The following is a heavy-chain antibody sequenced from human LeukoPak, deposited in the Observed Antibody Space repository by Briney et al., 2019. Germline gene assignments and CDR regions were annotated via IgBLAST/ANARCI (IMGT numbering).Heavy chain of an antibody. Sequence: GESLRISCKSSGYSFTSHWISCVRQMPGKGPGWMGRIYPSDSYTNYSPSFQGHVTISADKSISTAYLQWSSLRASDTAMYYCARLTYYYDSSGNNHWYFDLWGRGTLVTVSS. CDR2: IYPSDSYT. V-gene: IGHV5-10-1*01. D-gene: IGHD3-22*01. CDR3: ARLTYYYDSSGNNHWYFDL. CDR1: GYSFTSHW. J-gene: IGHJ2*01.